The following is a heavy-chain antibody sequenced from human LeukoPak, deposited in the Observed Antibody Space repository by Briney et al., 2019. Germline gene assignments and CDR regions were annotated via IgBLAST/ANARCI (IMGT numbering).Heavy chain of an antibody. Sequence: GRSLRLSCAASGFTFSSYGMHWVRQAPGKGLEWVAVISYDGSNKYYADSVKGRFTISRDNSKNTLYLQMNSLRAEDTAVYYCAKDRLYCSGGSCYYLDYWGQGTLVTVSS. CDR3: AKDRLYCSGGSCYYLDY. V-gene: IGHV3-30*18. CDR1: GFTFSSYG. D-gene: IGHD2-15*01. J-gene: IGHJ4*02. CDR2: ISYDGSNK.